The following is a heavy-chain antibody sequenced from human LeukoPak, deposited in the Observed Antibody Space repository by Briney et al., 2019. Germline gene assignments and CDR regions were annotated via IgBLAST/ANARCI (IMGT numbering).Heavy chain of an antibody. CDR2: INPNSGGT. D-gene: IGHD3-22*01. J-gene: IGHJ5*02. Sequence: ASVKVSCKASGYTFTGYYMHWVRQAPGQGLEWMGWINPNSGGTNYAQKFQGRVTMTRDTSISTAYMELSRLRSDDTAVYYCARDETYYYDSSVIWFDPWGQGTLVTVSS. CDR3: ARDETYYYDSSVIWFDP. V-gene: IGHV1-2*02. CDR1: GYTFTGYY.